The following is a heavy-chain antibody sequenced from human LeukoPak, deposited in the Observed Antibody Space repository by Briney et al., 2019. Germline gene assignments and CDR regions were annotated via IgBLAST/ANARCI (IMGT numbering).Heavy chain of an antibody. CDR3: AELGITMIGGV. V-gene: IGHV3-7*01. J-gene: IGHJ6*04. D-gene: IGHD3-10*02. Sequence: GGSLRLSCAASGFNFGSYSMTWVRQAPGKGLEWVGNIKRDGSEKYYVGSVKGRFTISRDNAKNSLYLQMNSLRAEDTAVYYCAELGITMIGGVWGKGTTVTISS. CDR2: IKRDGSEK. CDR1: GFNFGSYS.